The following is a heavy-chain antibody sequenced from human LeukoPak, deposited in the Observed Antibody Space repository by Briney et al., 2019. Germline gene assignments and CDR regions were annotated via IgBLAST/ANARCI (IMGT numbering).Heavy chain of an antibody. CDR1: GGSISSYY. CDR3: ARGSFRSLDY. D-gene: IGHD1-26*01. V-gene: IGHV4-59*01. J-gene: IGHJ4*02. CDR2: IYYSGST. Sequence: SETLSLTCTVSGGSISSYYWSWIRQPPGKGLGWIGYIYYSGSTNYNPSLKSRVTISVDTSKNQFSLKLSSVTAADTAVYYCARGSFRSLDYWGQGTLVTVPS.